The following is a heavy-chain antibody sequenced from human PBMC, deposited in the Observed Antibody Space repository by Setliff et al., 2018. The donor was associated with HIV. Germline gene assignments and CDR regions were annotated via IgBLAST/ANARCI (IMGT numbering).Heavy chain of an antibody. CDR2: IKQDGTEK. CDR3: ARVREGYESSGFYVYYYY. D-gene: IGHD6-19*01. CDR1: GFTFSGTW. J-gene: IGHJ4*02. Sequence: GGSLRLSCAASGFTFSGTWMAWVRQAPGKGPEWVASIKQDGTEKHYMDSLKGRFTISRDSADRSIYLQMNSLRLEDTAVYYCARVREGYESSGFYVYYYYWGPGTLVTVSS. V-gene: IGHV3-7*01.